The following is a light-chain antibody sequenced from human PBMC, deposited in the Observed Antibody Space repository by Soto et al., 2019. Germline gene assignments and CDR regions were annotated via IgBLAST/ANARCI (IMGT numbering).Light chain of an antibody. V-gene: IGKV1-5*01. CDR1: QGISTW. CDR3: QHYNSYSEA. Sequence: DIQLTQSPSFLSASVGDRVTITCRASQGISTWMAWYQQKPGKAPKLLVYDASTLQSGVASRFSGSGSGTEFTLTISSLQPDDFATYYCQHYNSYSEAFGQGTKVDIK. J-gene: IGKJ1*01. CDR2: DAS.